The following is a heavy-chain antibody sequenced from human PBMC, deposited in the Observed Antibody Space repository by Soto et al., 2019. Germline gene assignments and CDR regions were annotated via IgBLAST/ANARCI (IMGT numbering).Heavy chain of an antibody. CDR1: GITFSNYA. Sequence: GGSLRLSCTASGITFSNYAMSWVRQAPRKGLEWVSSISTSGGRPYYADSVKGRFTISRDNSKNTLYLQMNSLRVEDTAVYYCAKDPARYDYVWGTYRYIDHWGQGTLVPVYS. J-gene: IGHJ4*02. V-gene: IGHV3-23*01. D-gene: IGHD3-16*02. CDR2: ISTSGGRP. CDR3: AKDPARYDYVWGTYRYIDH.